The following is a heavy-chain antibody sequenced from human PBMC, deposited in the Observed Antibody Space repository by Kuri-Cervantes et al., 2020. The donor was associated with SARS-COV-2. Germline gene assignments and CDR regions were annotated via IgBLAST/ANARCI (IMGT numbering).Heavy chain of an antibody. V-gene: IGHV1-24*01. CDR2: FDPEDGET. CDR1: GYTLTELS. CDR3: ARDSRYNWNESKFDY. Sequence: ASVKVSCKVSGYTLTELSMHWVRQAPGKGLEWMGGFDPEDGETIYAQKFQGRVTMTRDTSISTAYMELSRLRSDDTAVYYCARDSRYNWNESKFDYWGQGTLVTVSS. J-gene: IGHJ4*02. D-gene: IGHD1-20*01.